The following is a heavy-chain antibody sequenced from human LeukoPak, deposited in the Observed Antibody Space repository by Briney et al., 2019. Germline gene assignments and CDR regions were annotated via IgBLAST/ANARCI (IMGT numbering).Heavy chain of an antibody. CDR1: GFTFSSYS. Sequence: GGSLRLSCAASGFTFSSYSMNWVRQAPGEGLEWVSSISSSSSYIYYADSVKGRFTISRDNAKNSLYLQMNSLRAEDTAVYYCARDPEYSSSSGIDYWGQGTLVTVSS. V-gene: IGHV3-21*01. CDR3: ARDPEYSSSSGIDY. D-gene: IGHD6-6*01. CDR2: ISSSSSYI. J-gene: IGHJ4*02.